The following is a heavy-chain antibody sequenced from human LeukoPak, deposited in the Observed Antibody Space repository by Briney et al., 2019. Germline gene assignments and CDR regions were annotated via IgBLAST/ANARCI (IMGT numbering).Heavy chain of an antibody. J-gene: IGHJ6*03. CDR3: ARDSMVRGVRPNYYYYMDV. V-gene: IGHV4-59*01. D-gene: IGHD3-10*01. CDR1: GGSISSYY. CDR2: IYYSGST. Sequence: NPSETLSLTCTVSGGSISSYYWSWIRQPPGKGLEWMGYIYYSGSTNYNPSLKSRVTISVDTSKNQFSLKLSSVTAADTAVYYCARDSMVRGVRPNYYYYMDVWGKGTTVTVSS.